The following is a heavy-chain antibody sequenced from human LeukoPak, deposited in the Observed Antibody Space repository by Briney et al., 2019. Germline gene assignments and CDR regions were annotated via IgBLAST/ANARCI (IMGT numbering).Heavy chain of an antibody. CDR1: GGSISNYY. CDR3: ARVGGTNYYYYGMDV. CDR2: IYYSGST. V-gene: IGHV4-59*01. Sequence: SETLSLTCTVSGGSISNYYWSWNRQPPGKGLEWIGYIYYSGSTNYNPSLKSRVTISVDTSKNQFSLKLSSVTAADTAVYYCARVGGTNYYYYGMDVWGQGTTVAVSS. D-gene: IGHD1-26*01. J-gene: IGHJ6*02.